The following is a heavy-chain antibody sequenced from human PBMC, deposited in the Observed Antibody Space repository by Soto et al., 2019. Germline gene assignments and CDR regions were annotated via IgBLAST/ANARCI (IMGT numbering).Heavy chain of an antibody. J-gene: IGHJ6*02. V-gene: IGHV3-21*01. D-gene: IGHD3-3*01. Sequence: GGSLRLSCAASGFTFSSYNMNWVRQAPGKGLEWVSLISDSSAYIYYADSVKGRFTISRDNAKNSLYLQMNSLRAEDTAVYYCARLYYDYVWGQGTTVTVSS. CDR1: GFTFSSYN. CDR3: ARLYYDYV. CDR2: ISDSSAYI.